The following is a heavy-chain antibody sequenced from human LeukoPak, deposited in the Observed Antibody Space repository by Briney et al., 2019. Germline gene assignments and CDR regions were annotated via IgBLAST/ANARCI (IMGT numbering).Heavy chain of an antibody. Sequence: ASVKLSCKASGYTFTSCGISWVRQGPGQGLEWMGWISAYNGNTNYAQKLQGRVTMTTDTSTSTAYMELRSLRSDDTAVYYCARDRRGSSGYYYTGMDYWGQGTLVTVSS. CDR3: ARDRRGSSGYYYTGMDY. CDR2: ISAYNGNT. CDR1: GYTFTSCG. D-gene: IGHD3-22*01. J-gene: IGHJ4*02. V-gene: IGHV1-18*01.